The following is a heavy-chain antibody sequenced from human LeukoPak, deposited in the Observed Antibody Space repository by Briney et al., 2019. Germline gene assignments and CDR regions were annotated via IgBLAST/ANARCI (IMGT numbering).Heavy chain of an antibody. V-gene: IGHV4-34*01. Sequence: PSETLSLTCAVYAGSFSGYYWSWIRQPPGKGLEWIGEINHSGSTNYNPSLKSRVTISVDTSKNQFSLKLSSVTAADTAVYYCARDLYSYGTIDIWGQGTMVTVSS. CDR3: ARDLYSYGTIDI. D-gene: IGHD5-18*01. CDR2: INHSGST. J-gene: IGHJ3*02. CDR1: AGSFSGYY.